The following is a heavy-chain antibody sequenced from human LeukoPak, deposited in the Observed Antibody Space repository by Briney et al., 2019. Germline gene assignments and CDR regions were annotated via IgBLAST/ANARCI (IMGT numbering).Heavy chain of an antibody. D-gene: IGHD2-15*01. CDR1: GFTFDDYG. CDR2: INWNGGST. CDR3: ARDRRGSSWGYYFDY. J-gene: IGHJ4*02. Sequence: GGSLRLSCAASGFTFDDYGMRWVRQAPGKGLEWVSGINWNGGSTAYADSVKGRFTISRDNAKNSLYLQMNSVRAQDTALYYCARDRRGSSWGYYFDYWGQGTLVTVSS. V-gene: IGHV3-20*04.